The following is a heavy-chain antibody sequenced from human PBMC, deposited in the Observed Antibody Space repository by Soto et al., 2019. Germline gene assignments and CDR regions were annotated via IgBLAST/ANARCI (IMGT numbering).Heavy chain of an antibody. Sequence: GGSLRLSCAVSGFTFSDYYMSWIRQAPGKGLEWVSYISSRGSSIYYADSVKGRFTISRDNAKNSLYLQMNGLRAEDTAVYYCARGYYDFWSGYYISPCGMDVWGQGTTVTVS. V-gene: IGHV3-11*01. CDR2: ISSRGSSI. D-gene: IGHD3-3*01. CDR1: GFTFSDYY. J-gene: IGHJ6*02. CDR3: ARGYYDFWSGYYISPCGMDV.